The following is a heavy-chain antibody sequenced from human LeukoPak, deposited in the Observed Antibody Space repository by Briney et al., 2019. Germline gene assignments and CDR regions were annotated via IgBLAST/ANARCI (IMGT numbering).Heavy chain of an antibody. D-gene: IGHD3-22*01. J-gene: IGHJ4*02. CDR3: ARVGSGYTFDY. V-gene: IGHV4-59*01. Sequence: SETLSLTCTVSGGSISSYYWSWIRQPPGKGLEWIGHIYHRGSTNYNPSLKSRVTISVDTSKNQFSLKLSSVPAADTAVYYCARVGSGYTFDYWGLGTLVTVSS. CDR2: IYHRGST. CDR1: GGSISSYY.